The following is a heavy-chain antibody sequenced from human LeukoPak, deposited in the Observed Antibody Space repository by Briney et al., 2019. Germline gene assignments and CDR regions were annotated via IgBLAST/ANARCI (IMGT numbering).Heavy chain of an antibody. CDR2: ISYDGGNK. CDR1: GFTFSSYA. D-gene: IGHD5-18*01. CDR3: ARATAMVTPFDY. V-gene: IGHV3-30-3*01. Sequence: PGGSLRLSCAASGFTFSSYAMHWVRQAPGKGLEWVAVISYDGGNKYYADSVKGRFTISRDNSKNTLYLQMNSLRAEDTAVYYCARATAMVTPFDYWGQGTLVTVSS. J-gene: IGHJ4*02.